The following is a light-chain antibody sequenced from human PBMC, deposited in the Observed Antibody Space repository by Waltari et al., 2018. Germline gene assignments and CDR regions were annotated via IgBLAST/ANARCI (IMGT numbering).Light chain of an antibody. J-gene: IGKJ1*01. CDR3: QQLNDYPRT. V-gene: IGKV1-9*01. Sequence: DIQLTQSPSFLSASVGDRVTGTCRASQGISTFLAWYQQKSGKAPKLLIYGASTLQSGVPSRFSGSGSGREFTLTISSLQPEDFATYYCQQLNDYPRTFGQGTKVEIK. CDR1: QGISTF. CDR2: GAS.